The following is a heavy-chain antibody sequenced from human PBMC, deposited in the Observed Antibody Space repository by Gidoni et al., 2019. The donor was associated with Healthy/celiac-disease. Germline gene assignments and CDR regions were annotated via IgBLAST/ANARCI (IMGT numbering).Heavy chain of an antibody. Sequence: QVQLVESGGGVVQPGRSLRLSCAASGFTFSSYGMHWVRQAPGKGLEWVAVISYDGSNKYYADSVKGRFTISRDNSKNTLYLQMNSLRAEDTAVYYCAKDSFRWAYSDLSAGMDVWGQGTTVTVSS. D-gene: IGHD2-21*01. J-gene: IGHJ6*02. CDR3: AKDSFRWAYSDLSAGMDV. CDR1: GFTFSSYG. CDR2: ISYDGSNK. V-gene: IGHV3-30*18.